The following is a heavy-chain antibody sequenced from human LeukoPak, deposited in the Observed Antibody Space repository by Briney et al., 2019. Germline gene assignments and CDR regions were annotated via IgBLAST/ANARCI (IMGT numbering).Heavy chain of an antibody. CDR3: ARVGYCSSTSCYSFDY. V-gene: IGHV3-11*06. D-gene: IGHD2-2*01. J-gene: IGHJ4*02. Sequence: KPGGSLRLSCAASGFTFSDYYMSWIRQAPGKGLEWVSYISSSSSSYTNYADSVKGRFTISRDNAKNSLYLQMNSLRAEDTAVYYCARVGYCSSTSCYSFDYWGQGTLATVSS. CDR2: ISSSSSSYT. CDR1: GFTFSDYY.